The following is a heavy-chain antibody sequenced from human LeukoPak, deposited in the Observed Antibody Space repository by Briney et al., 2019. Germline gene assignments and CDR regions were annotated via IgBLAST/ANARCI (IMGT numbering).Heavy chain of an antibody. Sequence: ASVKVSCKASGYTFTSYGISWVRQAPGQGLEWMGWISAYNGNTNYAQKLQGRVTMTTDTSTSTAYMELRSLRSDDTAVYYCARAVGGQQLDRTSDYWGQGTLVTVSS. CDR3: ARAVGGQQLDRTSDY. CDR1: GYTFTSYG. CDR2: ISAYNGNT. J-gene: IGHJ4*02. D-gene: IGHD6-13*01. V-gene: IGHV1-18*01.